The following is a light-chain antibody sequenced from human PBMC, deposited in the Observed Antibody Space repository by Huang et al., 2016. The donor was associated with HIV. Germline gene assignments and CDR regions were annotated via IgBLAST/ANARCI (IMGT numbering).Light chain of an antibody. CDR3: QHRSNWPRLT. CDR1: QSVSSY. Sequence: EIVLTQSPATLSLSPGERATLSCRASQSVSSYLAWYQQKPGQAPRLLIYEASSRPTGIPARFRGSGSGTYFTLTISSLGPEDIAVYYCQHRSNWPRLTFGGGTKVEIK. J-gene: IGKJ4*01. V-gene: IGKV3-11*01. CDR2: EAS.